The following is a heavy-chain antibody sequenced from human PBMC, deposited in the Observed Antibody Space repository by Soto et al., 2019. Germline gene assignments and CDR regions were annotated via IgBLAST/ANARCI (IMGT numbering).Heavy chain of an antibody. CDR3: ARDQTAGDWFDP. CDR1: GFAFSSYW. Sequence: SLRLSCAASGFAFSSYWMHWVRQAPGKGLVWVSRINSDGSSTNYADSVKGRFTISRDNAKNTLYLQMNSLRAEDTAVYYCARDQTAGDWFDPWGQGTLVTVSS. J-gene: IGHJ5*02. CDR2: INSDGSST. D-gene: IGHD2-21*02. V-gene: IGHV3-74*01.